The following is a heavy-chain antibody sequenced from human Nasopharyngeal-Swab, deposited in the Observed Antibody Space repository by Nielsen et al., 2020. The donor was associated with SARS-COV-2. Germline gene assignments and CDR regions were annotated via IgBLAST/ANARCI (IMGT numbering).Heavy chain of an antibody. CDR3: ARLPTPMGGGTLGFDL. D-gene: IGHD3-10*02. Sequence: SETLSLICAVSGYSISSGYYWGWIRQPPGKGLEWIGSIYHSGSTYYNPSLKSRVTISVDTSKNQFSLKLSSVTAADTAVYYCARLPTPMGGGTLGFDLWGRGTLVTVSS. CDR1: GYSISSGYY. V-gene: IGHV4-38-2*01. CDR2: IYHSGST. J-gene: IGHJ2*01.